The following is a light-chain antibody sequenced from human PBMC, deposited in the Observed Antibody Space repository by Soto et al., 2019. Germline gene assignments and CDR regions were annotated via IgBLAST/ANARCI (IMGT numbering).Light chain of an antibody. Sequence: QSALTQPPSASGSPGPSVTISCTGTSSDVGAYKYVSWYQQYPGKAPKLMIYEVSKRPSGVPDRFSGSKSGNTASLTVSGRQAEDEADYYCTSYAGSNIWVFGGGTKLTVL. J-gene: IGLJ3*02. CDR3: TSYAGSNIWV. CDR2: EVS. V-gene: IGLV2-8*01. CDR1: SSDVGAYKY.